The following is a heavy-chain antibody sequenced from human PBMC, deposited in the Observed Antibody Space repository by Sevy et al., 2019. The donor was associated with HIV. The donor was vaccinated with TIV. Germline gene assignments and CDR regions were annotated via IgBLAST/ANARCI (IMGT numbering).Heavy chain of an antibody. Sequence: GGSLRLSCAASGFTFSSYWMHWVRQAPGKGLVWVSRINSDGSSTSYADSVKGRFTISRDKAKNTLYLQMNSLRAEDTAVYYCASSKGDYYYGSGSLHADYWGQGTLVTVSS. D-gene: IGHD3-10*01. V-gene: IGHV3-74*01. J-gene: IGHJ4*02. CDR2: INSDGSST. CDR1: GFTFSSYW. CDR3: ASSKGDYYYGSGSLHADY.